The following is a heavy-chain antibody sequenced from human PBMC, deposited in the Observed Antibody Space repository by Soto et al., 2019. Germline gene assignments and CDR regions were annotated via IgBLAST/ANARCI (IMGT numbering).Heavy chain of an antibody. CDR3: AGYCSGGSCPVGYFQH. CDR1: GGTFSSYA. CDR2: IIPIFGTA. J-gene: IGHJ1*01. V-gene: IGHV1-69*13. Sequence: SVKVSCKASGGTFSSYAISWVRQAPGQGLEWMGGIIPIFGTANYAQKFQGRVTITADESTSTAYMELSSLRSEDTAVYYCAGYCSGGSCPVGYFQHWGQGTLVTVSS. D-gene: IGHD2-15*01.